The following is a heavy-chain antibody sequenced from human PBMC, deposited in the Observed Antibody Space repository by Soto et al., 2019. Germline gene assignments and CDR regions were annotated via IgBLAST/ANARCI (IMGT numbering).Heavy chain of an antibody. V-gene: IGHV1-8*01. CDR3: ARSSGVYDILA. Sequence: GASVNVSCKASGYTFTSYDINWVRQATGQGLEWMGWMNPNSGNTGYAQKFQGRVTITRDTSASTAYMELSSLRSEDTAVYYCARSSGVYDILAWGQGTLVTVSS. CDR1: GYTFTSYD. D-gene: IGHD3-9*01. J-gene: IGHJ5*02. CDR2: MNPNSGNT.